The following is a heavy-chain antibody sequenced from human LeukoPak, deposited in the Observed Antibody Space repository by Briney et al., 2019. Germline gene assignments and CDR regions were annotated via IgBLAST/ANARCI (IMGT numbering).Heavy chain of an antibody. Sequence: PSETLSLTCAVSGGSISSSNWWSWVRQPPGKGLEWIGEINHSGSTNYNPSLKSRVTISVDTSKNQFSLKLSSVTAADTAVYYCARLGADSSSWYGYYYYYMDVWGKGTTVTISS. CDR3: ARLGADSSSWYGYYYYYMDV. D-gene: IGHD6-13*01. CDR2: INHSGST. J-gene: IGHJ6*03. CDR1: GGSISSSNW. V-gene: IGHV4-4*02.